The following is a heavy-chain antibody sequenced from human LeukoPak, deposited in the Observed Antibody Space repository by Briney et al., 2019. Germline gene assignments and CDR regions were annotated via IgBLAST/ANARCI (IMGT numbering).Heavy chain of an antibody. V-gene: IGHV4-61*05. Sequence: SGTLSLTYTVSGGSISSSSYFWGWIRQPPGKGLEWIGYIYYSGSTNYNPSLKSRVTISVDTSKNQFSLKLSSVTAADTAVYYCATGIRNPYDSSGYYVTYWGQGTLVTVSS. CDR1: GGSISSSSYF. D-gene: IGHD3-22*01. J-gene: IGHJ4*02. CDR3: ATGIRNPYDSSGYYVTY. CDR2: IYYSGST.